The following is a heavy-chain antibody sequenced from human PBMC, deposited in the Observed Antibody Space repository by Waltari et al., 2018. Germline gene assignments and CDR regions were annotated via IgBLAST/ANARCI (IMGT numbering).Heavy chain of an antibody. D-gene: IGHD3-10*01. CDR2: IDENGISI. CDR1: GFSFSAYW. CDR3: TRDLYRGSDH. V-gene: IGHV3-74*01. J-gene: IGHJ4*02. Sequence: EVQLVESGGGLVQPGGSLRLSCAASGFSFSAYWMHWVRQSPGKGLWWVSRIDENGISITYVDSVQGRFTTSRDNAKNTLYLQMNSLRAEDSAVYYCTRDLYRGSDHWGRGTLVSVSS.